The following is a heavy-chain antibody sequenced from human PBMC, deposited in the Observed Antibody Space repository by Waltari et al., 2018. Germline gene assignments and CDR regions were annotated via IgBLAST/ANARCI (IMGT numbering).Heavy chain of an antibody. V-gene: IGHV1-2*02. D-gene: IGHD6-19*01. CDR3: ARVAGPSSSFDL. CDR1: GYTLPGHY. CDR2: INPNSGGT. Sequence: QVQLVQSGAEVQKPGASVKVSCKASGYTLPGHYMPWVRQAPGQGLGGMGWINPNSGGTNYAQKFQGRVTMTRDTSISTAYMELSRLRSDDTAVYYCARVAGPSSSFDLWGRGTLVTVSS. J-gene: IGHJ2*01.